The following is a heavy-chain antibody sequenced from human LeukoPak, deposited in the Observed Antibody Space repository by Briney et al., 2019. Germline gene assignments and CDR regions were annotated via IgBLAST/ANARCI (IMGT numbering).Heavy chain of an antibody. D-gene: IGHD6-19*01. CDR3: AKAGIAVPATPEY. Sequence: GGSLRLSCAASGFTFRSYPMNWSGQPPGKGLEWAPVISSSGGTTYYSDSVKGRFIISRDNSKNTLYLQMNSLRAEDTAVYYCAKAGIAVPATPEYCGQGTQVTVSS. CDR1: GFTFRSYP. J-gene: IGHJ4*02. V-gene: IGHV3-23*01. CDR2: ISSSGGTT.